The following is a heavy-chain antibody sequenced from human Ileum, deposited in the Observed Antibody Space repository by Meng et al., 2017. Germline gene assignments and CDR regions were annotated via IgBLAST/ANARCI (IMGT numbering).Heavy chain of an antibody. J-gene: IGHJ4*02. CDR2: IHHSGST. CDR1: GGSISTSDW. CDR3: ARGGGRYGPDFDY. Sequence: QVQLQESGPGLLKPSGTLSLTCAVSGGSISTSDWWSWVRQPPGKGLEWIGEIHHSGSTNYNPSLKSRVTISVDKSKNQFSLKLNSVTAADTAVYYCARGGGRYGPDFDYWGQGTLVTVSS. D-gene: IGHD3-16*01. V-gene: IGHV4-4*02.